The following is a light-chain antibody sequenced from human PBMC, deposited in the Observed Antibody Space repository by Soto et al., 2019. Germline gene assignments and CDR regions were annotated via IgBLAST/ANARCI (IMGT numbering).Light chain of an antibody. J-gene: IGKJ4*01. V-gene: IGKV3-20*01. Sequence: EIVMTQSPATLSLSPGERATLSCRAGQSVSSSYLAWYQQKPGQAPRLLIYGASSRATGIPDRFSGSGSGTDFTLTISRLEPEDFAVYYCQQYGSPRFGGGTKVDIK. CDR1: QSVSSSY. CDR2: GAS. CDR3: QQYGSPR.